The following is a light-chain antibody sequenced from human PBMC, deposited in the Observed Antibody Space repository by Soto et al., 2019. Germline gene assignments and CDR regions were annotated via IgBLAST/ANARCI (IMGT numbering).Light chain of an antibody. J-gene: IGKJ1*01. CDR1: QGISNL. Sequence: DIQMTQSPSSLSASVGDRVTITCRASQGISNLLAWYQQKPGKSPNLLIYAATTLQSGVPSRFSGSGSGTDFTLTITSLQPEDVATYYCQNYNSAPRTFGQGTKVEI. CDR3: QNYNSAPRT. CDR2: AAT. V-gene: IGKV1-27*01.